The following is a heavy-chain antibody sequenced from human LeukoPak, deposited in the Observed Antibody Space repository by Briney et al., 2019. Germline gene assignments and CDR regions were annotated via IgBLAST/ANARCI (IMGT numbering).Heavy chain of an antibody. CDR2: INHSGST. J-gene: IGHJ5*02. CDR1: SGSFSGYY. V-gene: IGHV4-34*01. Sequence: PSETLSLTCAVYSGSFSGYYWSWIRQPPGKGLEWIGEINHSGSTNYNPSLKSRVTISVDTSKNQFSLELSSVTAADTAVYYCAREADYDILTGSSWFDPWGQGTLVTVSS. CDR3: AREADYDILTGSSWFDP. D-gene: IGHD3-9*01.